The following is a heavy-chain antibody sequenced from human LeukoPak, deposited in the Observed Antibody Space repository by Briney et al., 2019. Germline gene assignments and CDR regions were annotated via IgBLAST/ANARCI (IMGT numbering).Heavy chain of an antibody. CDR3: ARGTSYYYGSGSYYNVPYYYYYMDV. J-gene: IGHJ6*03. Sequence: SETLSLTCAVYGGSFSGYYWSWIRQPPGKGLEWIGEINHSGSTNYNPSLKSRVTISVDTSKNQFSLKLSSVTAADTAVYYCARGTSYYYGSGSYYNVPYYYYYMDVWGKGTTVTISS. D-gene: IGHD3-10*01. CDR1: GGSFSGYY. CDR2: INHSGST. V-gene: IGHV4-34*01.